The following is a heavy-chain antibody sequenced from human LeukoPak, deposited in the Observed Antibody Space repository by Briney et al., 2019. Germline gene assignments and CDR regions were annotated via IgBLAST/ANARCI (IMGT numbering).Heavy chain of an antibody. CDR1: GFTFSSYG. J-gene: IGHJ5*02. CDR3: AEGPPIWSGYLNWFDP. V-gene: IGHV3-30*02. Sequence: GGSLRLSCAASGFTFSSYGMHWVRQAPGKGLEWVAFIRYDGSNKYYADSVKGRFTISRDNSKNTLYLQMNSLRAEDTAVYYCAEGPPIWSGYLNWFDPWGQGTLVTVSS. CDR2: IRYDGSNK. D-gene: IGHD3-3*01.